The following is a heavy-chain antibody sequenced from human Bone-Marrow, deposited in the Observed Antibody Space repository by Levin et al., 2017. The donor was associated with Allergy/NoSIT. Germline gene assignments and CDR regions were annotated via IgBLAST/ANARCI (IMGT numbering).Heavy chain of an antibody. CDR2: VYHTGST. J-gene: IGHJ5*02. V-gene: IGHV4-59*01. CDR3: GRFYTSGWNWVDP. D-gene: IGHD6-19*01. CDR1: GDSIRTYD. Sequence: SQTLSLTCTVSGDSIRTYDWSWIRQPPGKGLEWIGNVYHTGSTDFNPSLKSRVTISVDTSNNKLSLKVNSVTAADTAVYYCGRFYTSGWNWVDPWGQGNLVIVSS.